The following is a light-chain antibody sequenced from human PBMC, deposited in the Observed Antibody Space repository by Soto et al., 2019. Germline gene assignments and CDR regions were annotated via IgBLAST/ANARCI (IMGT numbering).Light chain of an antibody. J-gene: IGKJ5*01. Sequence: EIVMTQSPATLSVSPGERATLSCRASQSISINLAWYQQKLGQAPRLLIYGASTRATDIPTRFSGSGSGTEFTLTISSLQSEDFAVYYCQQYNNWPVFGQGTRLEIK. CDR3: QQYNNWPV. CDR1: QSISIN. V-gene: IGKV3-15*01. CDR2: GAS.